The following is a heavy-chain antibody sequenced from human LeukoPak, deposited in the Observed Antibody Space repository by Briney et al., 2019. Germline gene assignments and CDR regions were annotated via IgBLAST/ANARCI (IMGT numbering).Heavy chain of an antibody. V-gene: IGHV3-23*01. CDR3: AKGIRRVDY. Sequence: PGGSLRLSCTASGFTFSSSVMGWVRQTPGKGLEWVSTISGSGGTTYYADSVKGQFTISRDNSKNTLHLQMNSLRAEDTAVYYCAKGIRRVDYWGQGTLVTVSS. J-gene: IGHJ4*02. CDR2: ISGSGGTT. CDR1: GFTFSSSV.